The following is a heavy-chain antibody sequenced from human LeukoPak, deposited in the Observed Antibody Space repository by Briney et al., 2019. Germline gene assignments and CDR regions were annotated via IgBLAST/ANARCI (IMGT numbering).Heavy chain of an antibody. V-gene: IGHV1-2*06. CDR3: ARIAVAGTEAVWYFDF. D-gene: IGHD6-19*01. J-gene: IGHJ2*01. Sequence: ASVKVSCKASGYTFTGYYMHWVRQAPGQGLEWMGRINPNSGGTNYAQKFQGRVTITRDTSASTAYMELSSLRSEDTAVYYCARIAVAGTEAVWYFDFWGRGTLVTVSS. CDR1: GYTFTGYY. CDR2: INPNSGGT.